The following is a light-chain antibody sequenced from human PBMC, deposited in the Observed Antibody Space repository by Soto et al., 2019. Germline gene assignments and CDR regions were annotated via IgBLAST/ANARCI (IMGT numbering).Light chain of an antibody. J-gene: IGLJ3*02. V-gene: IGLV4-69*01. CDR3: QTWGTGIGV. CDR1: SGHSSYA. CDR2: LNSDGSH. Sequence: QAVVTQSPSASASLGASVNLTCTLSSGHSSYAIAWHQQQQEKGPRYLMKLNSDGSHSKGDGIPDRFSGSSSGAERYLTISSLQSEDEADYYCQTWGTGIGVFGGGTKLTVL.